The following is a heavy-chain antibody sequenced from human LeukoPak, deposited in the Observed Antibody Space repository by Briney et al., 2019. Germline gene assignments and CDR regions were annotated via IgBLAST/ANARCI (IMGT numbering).Heavy chain of an antibody. CDR3: ARAPRGIAARPTYFDL. D-gene: IGHD6-6*01. Sequence: ASVKVSCKASGYTFTGYYMHWVRQAPGQGLEWMGWINPNSGGTNYAQKFQGRVTMTRDTSISTAYMELSRLRSDDTAVYYCARAPRGIAARPTYFDLWGRGTLVTVSS. V-gene: IGHV1-2*02. CDR1: GYTFTGYY. CDR2: INPNSGGT. J-gene: IGHJ2*01.